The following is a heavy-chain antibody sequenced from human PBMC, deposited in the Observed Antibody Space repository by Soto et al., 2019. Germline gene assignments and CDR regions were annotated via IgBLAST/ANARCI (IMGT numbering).Heavy chain of an antibody. CDR3: ARGGELGYYYYGMDV. CDR2: INPSGGST. D-gene: IGHD3-10*01. CDR1: GYTFTSYY. Sequence: GASVKVSCKASGYTFTSYYMHWVRQAPGQGLEWMGIINPSGGSTSYAQKFQGRVTMTRDTSTSTVYMELSSLRSEDTAVYYCARGGELGYYYYGMDVWGQGTTVTVSS. J-gene: IGHJ6*02. V-gene: IGHV1-46*01.